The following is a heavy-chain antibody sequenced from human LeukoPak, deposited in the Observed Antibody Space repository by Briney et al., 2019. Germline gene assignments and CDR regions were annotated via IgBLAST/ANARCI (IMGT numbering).Heavy chain of an antibody. CDR3: QKRGVVIRVFLVGFHKEPYYCDS. CDR2: LSGGGGGT. CDR1: GITLSNYG. J-gene: IGHJ4*02. Sequence: GGSLRLSCAVSGITLSNYGMRWGRQAAGEGMGWVAGLSGGGGGTNYADSVQGRFTISRDNPNNTLYLQIHSPRAADTDVYVCQKRGVVIRVFLVGFHKEPYYCDSWGQGALVTVSS. V-gene: IGHV3-23*01. D-gene: IGHD3-10*01.